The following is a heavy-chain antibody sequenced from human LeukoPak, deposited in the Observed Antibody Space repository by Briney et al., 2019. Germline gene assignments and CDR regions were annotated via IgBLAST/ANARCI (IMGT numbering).Heavy chain of an antibody. D-gene: IGHD5-24*01. CDR3: ARESYEMATATRTYYFDY. CDR1: GFTFSSYA. CDR2: ISSSSSTI. Sequence: GGSLRLSCAASGFTFSSYAMHWARQAPGKGLEWVSFISSSSSTIYYADSVKGRFTISRDNAKNSLYLQMNSLRAEDTAVYFCARESYEMATATRTYYFDYWGQGTLVTVSS. V-gene: IGHV3-48*01. J-gene: IGHJ4*02.